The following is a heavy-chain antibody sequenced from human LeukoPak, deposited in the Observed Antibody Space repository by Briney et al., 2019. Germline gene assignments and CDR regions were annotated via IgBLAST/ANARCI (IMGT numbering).Heavy chain of an antibody. Sequence: AGGSLRLSCAASGFTFSSYGMSWVRQAPGKGLEWVSSISSSSSYIYYADSVKGRFTISRDNAKNSLYLQMNSLRAEDTAVYYCARDPIAVAGIVYWGQGTLVTVSS. CDR2: ISSSSSYI. J-gene: IGHJ4*02. V-gene: IGHV3-21*01. CDR3: ARDPIAVAGIVY. D-gene: IGHD6-19*01. CDR1: GFTFSSYG.